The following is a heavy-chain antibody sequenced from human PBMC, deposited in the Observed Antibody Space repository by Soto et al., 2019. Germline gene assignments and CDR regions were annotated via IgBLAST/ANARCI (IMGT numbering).Heavy chain of an antibody. CDR2: IGGSGDRR. CDR1: GFTFSSYA. CDR3: AKDRSTYSSSSVDY. Sequence: EVQLLESGGGLVQPGGSLGLSCAASGFTFSSYAMNWVRQAPGKGLEWVSGIGGSGDRRNYADTVKGRFTISRDNSKNTLYLQMCSLRAEDTAVYYCAKDRSTYSSSSVDYWGQGTLVTVSS. J-gene: IGHJ4*02. V-gene: IGHV3-23*01. D-gene: IGHD6-6*01.